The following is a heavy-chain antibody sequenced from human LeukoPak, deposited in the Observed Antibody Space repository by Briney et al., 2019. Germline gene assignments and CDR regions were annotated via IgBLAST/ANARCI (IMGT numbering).Heavy chain of an antibody. V-gene: IGHV3-23*01. CDR2: ISGSGGST. CDR3: AKGMSWFDP. Sequence: GGSLRLSCAASGFTFNSYGMTWVRQAPGKGLEWVSSISGSGGSTYYADSVKGRFTISRDNSENTVYLQMNSLRAEDTAAYYCAKGMSWFDPWGQGTLVTVSS. CDR1: GFTFNSYG. J-gene: IGHJ5*02.